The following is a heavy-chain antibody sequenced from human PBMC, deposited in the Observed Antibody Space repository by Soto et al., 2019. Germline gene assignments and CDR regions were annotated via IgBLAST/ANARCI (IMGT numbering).Heavy chain of an antibody. CDR2: IYYSGST. V-gene: IGHV4-31*03. J-gene: IGHJ6*02. CDR3: ARAHLFCSGGSCYSHYYYYYGMDV. Sequence: QVQLQESGPGLVKPSQTLSLTCTVSGGSISSGGYYWSWIRQHPGKGLEWIGYIYYSGSTYYNPSLKSRVTISVDTSKNQFSLKLSSVTAADTAVYYCARAHLFCSGGSCYSHYYYYYGMDVWGQGTTVTVSS. CDR1: GGSISSGGYY. D-gene: IGHD2-15*01.